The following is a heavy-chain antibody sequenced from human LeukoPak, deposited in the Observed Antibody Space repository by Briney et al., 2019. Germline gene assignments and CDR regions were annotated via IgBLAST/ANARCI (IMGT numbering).Heavy chain of an antibody. J-gene: IGHJ4*02. D-gene: IGHD3-22*01. CDR2: ISGSGGST. V-gene: IGHV3-23*01. Sequence: GGSLRLSCAASGFTFSSYAMSWVRQAPGKGLEWVSAISGSGGSTYYPDSVKGRFTISRDNSKNTLYLQMNSLRAEDTAVYYCANMGDSSGYFHYFDYWGQGTLVTVSS. CDR3: ANMGDSSGYFHYFDY. CDR1: GFTFSSYA.